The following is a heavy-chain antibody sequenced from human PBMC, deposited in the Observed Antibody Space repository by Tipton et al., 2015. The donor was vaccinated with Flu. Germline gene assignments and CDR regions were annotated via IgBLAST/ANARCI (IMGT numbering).Heavy chain of an antibody. CDR1: GFTFSSYA. Sequence: SLRLSCVASGFTFSSYAMTWVRQAPGKGLEWVSGISGSSGDAYYADSVKGRFTISRDNPKNTLYLQMNSLRAEDTAVYFCARDASTYYDFWTGYYKDGYFDYVGHGALVTVSS. V-gene: IGHV3-23*01. D-gene: IGHD3-3*01. CDR2: ISGSSGDA. CDR3: ARDASTYYDFWTGYYKDGYFDY. J-gene: IGHJ4*01.